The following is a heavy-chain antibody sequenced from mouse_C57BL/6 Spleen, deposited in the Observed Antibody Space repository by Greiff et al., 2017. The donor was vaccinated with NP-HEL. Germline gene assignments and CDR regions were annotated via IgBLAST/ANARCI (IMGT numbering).Heavy chain of an antibody. Sequence: QVQLQQSGAELVKPGASVKLSCKASGYTFTEYTIHWVKQRSGQGLEWIGWFYPGSGSIKSNEKFTDKATLTADKSSSTVYMELSRLTSEDSAVYFCARHEDDYGRGYYAMDYWGQGTSVTVSS. D-gene: IGHD2-4*01. V-gene: IGHV1-62-2*01. J-gene: IGHJ4*01. CDR1: GYTFTEYT. CDR2: FYPGSGSI. CDR3: ARHEDDYGRGYYAMDY.